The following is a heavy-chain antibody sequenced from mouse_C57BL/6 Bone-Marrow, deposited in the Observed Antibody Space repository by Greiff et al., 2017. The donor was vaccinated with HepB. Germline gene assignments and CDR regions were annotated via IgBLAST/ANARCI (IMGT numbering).Heavy chain of an antibody. V-gene: IGHV1-66*01. CDR2: IYPGSGNT. CDR1: GYSFTSYY. CDR3: ARRGFYYYGSSYEGFAY. Sequence: VQLQQSGPELVKPGASVKISCKASGYSFTSYYIHWAKQRPGQGLEWIGWIYPGSGNTKYNEKFKGKATLTADTSSSTAYMQLSSLTSEDSAVYYCARRGFYYYGSSYEGFAYWGQGTLVTVSA. J-gene: IGHJ3*01. D-gene: IGHD1-1*01.